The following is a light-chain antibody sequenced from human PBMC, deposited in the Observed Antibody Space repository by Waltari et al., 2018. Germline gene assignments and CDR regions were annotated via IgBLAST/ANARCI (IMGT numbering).Light chain of an antibody. CDR1: SSAIGDYAC. J-gene: IGLJ2*01. CDR3: YSYAGSHE. CDR2: DVS. Sequence: QSALTQPRSVSGSPGQSVTVPCTGTSSAIGDYACVSWYQHHPGKAPTLLIYDVSKRPSGVPDRFSASKSGNTASLTISGLQAEDEADYYCYSYAGSHEFGGGTKLTVL. V-gene: IGLV2-11*01.